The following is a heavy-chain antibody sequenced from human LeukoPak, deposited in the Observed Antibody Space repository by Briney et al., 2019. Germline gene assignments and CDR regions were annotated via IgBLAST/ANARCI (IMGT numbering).Heavy chain of an antibody. D-gene: IGHD2-15*01. CDR1: GFTFSSYG. J-gene: IGHJ6*02. CDR2: IWYDGSNK. Sequence: PGRSLTLSCAASGFTFSSYGMHWVRQAPGKGLEWVAVIWYDGSNKYYADSVKGRFTISRDNSKNTLYLQMNSLRAEDTAVYYCARDLYCSGGSCYYHYGMDVRGQGNTGTVSS. V-gene: IGHV3-33*01. CDR3: ARDLYCSGGSCYYHYGMDV.